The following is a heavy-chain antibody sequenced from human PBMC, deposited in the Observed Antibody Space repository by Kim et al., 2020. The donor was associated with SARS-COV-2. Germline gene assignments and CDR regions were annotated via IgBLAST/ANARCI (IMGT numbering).Heavy chain of an antibody. CDR3: ARAVRGTVAATDY. CDR2: ISSSSSYT. CDR1: GFTFSDYY. J-gene: IGHJ4*02. V-gene: IGHV3-11*06. Sequence: GGSLRLSCAASGFTFSDYYMSWIRQAPGKGLEWVSYISSSSSYTNYADSVKGRFTISRDNAKNSLYLQMNSLRAEDTAVYYCARAVRGTVAATDYWGQGTLVTVSS. D-gene: IGHD6-19*01.